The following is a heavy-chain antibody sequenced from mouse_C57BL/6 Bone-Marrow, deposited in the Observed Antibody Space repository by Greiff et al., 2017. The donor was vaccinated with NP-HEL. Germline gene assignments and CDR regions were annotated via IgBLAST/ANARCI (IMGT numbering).Heavy chain of an antibody. D-gene: IGHD1-1*01. CDR2: IWGDGST. Sequence: VQGVESGPGLVAPSQSLSITCTVSGFSLTSYGVSWVRQPPGKGLEWLGVIWGDGSTNYHSAPISRPSISKDNSKSQVFLKLNSLQTDDTATYYCAKKGVVATDYAMDYWGQGTSVTVSS. V-gene: IGHV2-3*01. J-gene: IGHJ4*01. CDR1: GFSLTSYG. CDR3: AKKGVVATDYAMDY.